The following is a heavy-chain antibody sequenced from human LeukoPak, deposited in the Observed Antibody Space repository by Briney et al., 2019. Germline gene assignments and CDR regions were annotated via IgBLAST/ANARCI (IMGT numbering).Heavy chain of an antibody. D-gene: IGHD3-22*01. CDR1: GYTFTSYY. CDR3: ARDSTGGVVVIRGDIVDY. CDR2: INPSGGST. Sequence: ASVKVSCKASGYTFTSYYMRWVRQAPGQGLEWMGIINPSGGSTSYAQKFQGRVTMTRDTSTSTVYMELSSLRSEDTAVYYCARDSTGGVVVIRGDIVDYWGQGTLVTVSS. J-gene: IGHJ4*01. V-gene: IGHV1-46*01.